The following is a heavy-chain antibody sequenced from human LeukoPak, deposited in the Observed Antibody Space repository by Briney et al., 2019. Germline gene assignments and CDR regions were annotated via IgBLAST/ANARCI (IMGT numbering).Heavy chain of an antibody. V-gene: IGHV1-2*02. J-gene: IGHJ1*01. CDR3: ARGGSAEYFQN. CDR2: INPNRGDT. CDR1: GYTFTGYN. D-gene: IGHD3-16*01. Sequence: ASVKVSCKASGYTFTGYNIHGVRQAPGQGLEWMGCINPNRGDTEYAQKFQGRVTMTRDTSITTAYMELSRLTSDDTAVYYCARGGSAEYFQNWGQGTLATVSS.